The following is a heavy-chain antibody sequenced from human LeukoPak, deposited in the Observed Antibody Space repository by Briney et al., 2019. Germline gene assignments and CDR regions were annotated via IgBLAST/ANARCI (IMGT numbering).Heavy chain of an antibody. D-gene: IGHD3-22*01. CDR2: FYHSGTT. Sequence: SETLSLTCAVSGGSINLGGYSWSWIRQPPGKGLEWIGYFYHSGTTYFNPSLKSRVTISIDRFKNQFSLNLSSVTAADTAVYFYARANYYDNSGVAFNIWGQGTMVTVSS. J-gene: IGHJ3*02. CDR1: GGSINLGGYS. V-gene: IGHV4-30-2*01. CDR3: ARANYYDNSGVAFNI.